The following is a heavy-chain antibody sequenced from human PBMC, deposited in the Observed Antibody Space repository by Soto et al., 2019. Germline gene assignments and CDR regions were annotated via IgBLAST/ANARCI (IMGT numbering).Heavy chain of an antibody. D-gene: IGHD1-1*01. J-gene: IGHJ4*02. CDR3: ARECQTVNFDY. V-gene: IGHV3-74*01. CDR2: INSDGSST. CDR1: GFTFSSYW. Sequence: GGSLRLSCAASGFTFSSYWMHWVRQAPGKGLVWVSRINSDGSSTSYADSVKGRFTISRDNAKNTLYLQMNSLRAEDTALYYCARECQTVNFDYWGQGTLVTVSS.